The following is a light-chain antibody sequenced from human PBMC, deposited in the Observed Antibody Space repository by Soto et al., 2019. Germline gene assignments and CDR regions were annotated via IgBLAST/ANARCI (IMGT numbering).Light chain of an antibody. CDR1: QSVGYY. CDR3: QQYDDWPPWT. Sequence: VMTQSPATLSVSPGERATLSCRASQSVGYYLAWYQQKPGQPPRLLIYDTSTRASGIPARFSGSGSGTACALTISSLQSEDFAVYFCQQYDDWPPWTFGHGTKVEVK. J-gene: IGKJ1*01. V-gene: IGKV3-15*01. CDR2: DTS.